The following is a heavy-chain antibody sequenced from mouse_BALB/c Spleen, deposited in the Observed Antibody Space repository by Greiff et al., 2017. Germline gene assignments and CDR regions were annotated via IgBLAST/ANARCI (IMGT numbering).Heavy chain of an antibody. CDR2: ISSGGSYT. D-gene: IGHD1-1*01. CDR1: GFTFSSYA. Sequence: EVKLMESGGGLVKPGGSLKLSCAASGFTFSSYAMSWVRQSPEKRLEWVAEISSGGSYTYYPDTVTGRFTISRDNAKNTLYLEMSSLRSEDTAMYYCARNYGSSYRYFDVWGAGTTVTVSS. CDR3: ARNYGSSYRYFDV. V-gene: IGHV5-9-4*01. J-gene: IGHJ1*01.